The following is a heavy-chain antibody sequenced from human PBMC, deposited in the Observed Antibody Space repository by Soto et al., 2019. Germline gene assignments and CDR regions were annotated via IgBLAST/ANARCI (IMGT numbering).Heavy chain of an antibody. J-gene: IGHJ6*02. Sequence: SVKVSCKASGGTFSSYAISWVRQAPGQGLEWMGGIIPIFGTANYAQKFQGRVTITADESTSTAYMELSSLRSEDTAVYYCARDPHCSSTSCPTSGFGMDVWGQGTTVTVS. CDR1: GGTFSSYA. V-gene: IGHV1-69*13. CDR3: ARDPHCSSTSCPTSGFGMDV. D-gene: IGHD2-2*01. CDR2: IIPIFGTA.